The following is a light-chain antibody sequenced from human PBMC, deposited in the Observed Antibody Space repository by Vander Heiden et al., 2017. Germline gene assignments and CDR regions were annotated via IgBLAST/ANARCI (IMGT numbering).Light chain of an antibody. Sequence: DIQMTQSPSSLSASVGDRVTITCQASQDISNYLNWYQQKPGKAPKLLIYDASNLETGVPSRFSGSGSGTDFTFTISSLQPEDIATYYCQQYDNLPSMYTLGQGTKLEIK. CDR1: QDISNY. CDR3: QQYDNLPSMYT. CDR2: DAS. J-gene: IGKJ2*01. V-gene: IGKV1-33*01.